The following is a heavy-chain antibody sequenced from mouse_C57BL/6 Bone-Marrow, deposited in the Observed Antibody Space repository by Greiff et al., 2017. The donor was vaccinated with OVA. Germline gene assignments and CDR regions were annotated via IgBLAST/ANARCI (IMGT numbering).Heavy chain of an antibody. J-gene: IGHJ1*03. V-gene: IGHV5-2*03. CDR2: INSDGGST. CDR3: ARHSPDYDNWYFDV. CDR1: EYEFPSHV. D-gene: IGHD2-4*01. Sequence: EVKLVESGGGLVQPGESLKLSCESNEYEFPSHVMSWVRKTPEKRLELVAAINSDGGSTYYPDTMERRFIISRDNTKKTLYLQMSSLRSEDTALYYCARHSPDYDNWYFDVWGTGTTVTVSS.